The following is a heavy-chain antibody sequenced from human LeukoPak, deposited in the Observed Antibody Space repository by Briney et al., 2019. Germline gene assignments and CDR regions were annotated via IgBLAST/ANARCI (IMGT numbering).Heavy chain of an antibody. CDR2: INQDGSKR. J-gene: IGHJ5*02. CDR3: ARRGTIAVPVFWFDP. D-gene: IGHD6-19*01. V-gene: IGHV3-7*01. CDR1: GFTFSNYW. Sequence: GGSLRLSCAASGFTFSNYWMNWVRQAPGKGLEWVANINQDGSKRFFVDSVKGRFTVSRDNGKNSLYLQMSSLTAEDTAVYYCARRGTIAVPVFWFDPWGQGTLVIVSS.